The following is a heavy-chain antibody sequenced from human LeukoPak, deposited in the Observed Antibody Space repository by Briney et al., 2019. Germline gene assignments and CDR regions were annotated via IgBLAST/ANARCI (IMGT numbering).Heavy chain of an antibody. J-gene: IGHJ4*02. CDR2: ISGSGGST. Sequence: GGSLRLSCAASGFTFSSYAMSWVRQAPAKGLEWVSAISGSGGSTYYADSVKGRFNISRDNSKNTLYLQMNSLRAEDTAVYYCAKDPGDTAILFDYWGQGTLVTVSS. CDR1: GFTFSSYA. CDR3: AKDPGDTAILFDY. D-gene: IGHD5-18*01. V-gene: IGHV3-23*01.